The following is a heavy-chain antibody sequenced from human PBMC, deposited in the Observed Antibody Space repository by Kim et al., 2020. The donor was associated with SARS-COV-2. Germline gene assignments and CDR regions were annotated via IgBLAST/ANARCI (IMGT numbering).Heavy chain of an antibody. CDR2: ISGSGGST. CDR1: GFTFSSYA. V-gene: IGHV3-23*01. CDR3: AKSGRGSSWYNLYYFDY. D-gene: IGHD6-13*01. J-gene: IGHJ4*02. Sequence: GGSLRLSCAASGFTFSSYAMSWVRQAPGKGLEWVSAISGSGGSTYYADSVKGRFTISRDNSKNTLYLQMNSLRAEDTAVYYCAKSGRGSSWYNLYYFDYWGQGTLVTVSS.